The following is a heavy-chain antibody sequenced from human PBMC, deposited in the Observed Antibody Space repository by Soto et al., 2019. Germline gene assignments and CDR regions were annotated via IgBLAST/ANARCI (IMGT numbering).Heavy chain of an antibody. CDR2: ISYDASNK. V-gene: IGHV3-30-3*01. J-gene: IGHJ4*02. CDR1: GFAFSSYA. Sequence: GGSLRLSCAASGFAFSSYAMHWVRRAPGKGLEWVAVISYDASNKYYADSVKGRFTISRDNSKKTMYLQMSSLRAEDTAVYYCARPFSSGWYGDFDFWGQGTLVTVSS. CDR3: ARPFSSGWYGDFDF. D-gene: IGHD6-19*01.